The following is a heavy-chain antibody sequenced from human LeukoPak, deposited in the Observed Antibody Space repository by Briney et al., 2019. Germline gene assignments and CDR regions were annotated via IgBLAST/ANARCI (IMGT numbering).Heavy chain of an antibody. CDR1: GFTFSSYV. Sequence: PGRPLRLSRAASGFTFSSYVMHWVRQAPGKGLEWVALISYDDGSNKYYADSVKGRFTISRDNSKNTLYLQMNSLRTEDTAVYYCARDVRQGYSYGFHYWGQGTLVTVSS. D-gene: IGHD5-18*01. CDR2: ISYDDGSNK. CDR3: ARDVRQGYSYGFHY. J-gene: IGHJ4*02. V-gene: IGHV3-30*04.